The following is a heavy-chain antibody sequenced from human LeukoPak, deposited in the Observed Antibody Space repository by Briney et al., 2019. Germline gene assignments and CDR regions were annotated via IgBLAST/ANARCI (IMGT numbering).Heavy chain of an antibody. D-gene: IGHD3-3*01. J-gene: IGHJ4*02. V-gene: IGHV1-46*01. Sequence: ASVKVSCKASGYTFISYYMYWVRQAPGQGLEWMGVINPSGGSTDYAQKFQGRVTMTRDTSTSTVYMELSSLRSEDTAVYYCATEPRVVIPYYFDYWGQGTLVTVSS. CDR3: ATEPRVVIPYYFDY. CDR1: GYTFISYY. CDR2: INPSGGST.